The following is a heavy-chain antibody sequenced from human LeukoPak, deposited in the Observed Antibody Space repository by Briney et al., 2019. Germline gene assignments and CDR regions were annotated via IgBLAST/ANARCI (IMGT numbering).Heavy chain of an antibody. CDR3: ARHSVATISFDY. V-gene: IGHV4-39*01. J-gene: IGHJ4*02. CDR2: IYYSGST. Sequence: SETLSLTCTVSGGSISSSSYYWGWIRQPPGKGLEWIGSIYYSGSTYYNPSLKSRVTISVDTSKNRFSLKLSSVTAADTAVYYCARHSVATISFDYWGQGTLVTVSS. D-gene: IGHD5-24*01. CDR1: GGSISSSSYY.